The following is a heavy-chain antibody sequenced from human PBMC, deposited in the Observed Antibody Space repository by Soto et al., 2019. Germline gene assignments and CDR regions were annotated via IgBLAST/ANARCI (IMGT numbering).Heavy chain of an antibody. J-gene: IGHJ2*01. CDR1: GFSFSSDV. D-gene: IGHD3-9*01. V-gene: IGHV3-30*18. CDR2: ISSSSGTK. CDR3: AKGGGTDWHWYFDL. Sequence: GGSLRLSCAASGFSFSSDVMHWVRQPPGRGLEWVAVISSSSGTKFYSDSVKGRFTISRDNSRKTLYLQMDSLRVDDTAVYYCAKGGGTDWHWYFDLWGRGTLVTVSS.